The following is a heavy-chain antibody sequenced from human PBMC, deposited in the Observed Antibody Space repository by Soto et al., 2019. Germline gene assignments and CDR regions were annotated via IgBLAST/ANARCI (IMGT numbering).Heavy chain of an antibody. D-gene: IGHD1-26*01. CDR3: ARARMYSGAHHDP. CDR2: ITPYNGNA. CDR1: GYTFSNFG. V-gene: IGHV1-18*04. Sequence: ASVKVSCKASGYTFSNFGINWVRQAPVQGLEWLGWITPYNGNANYAQKHQDRLTITTDTSTNTAYLQLRSLRSDDTAVYFCARARMYSGAHHDPWGQGTLVTVSS. J-gene: IGHJ5*02.